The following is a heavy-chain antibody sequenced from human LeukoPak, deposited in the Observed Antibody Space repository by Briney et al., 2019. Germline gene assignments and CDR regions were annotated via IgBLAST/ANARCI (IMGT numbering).Heavy chain of an antibody. J-gene: IGHJ6*03. Sequence: GGSLRLSCAASGFTFSSYSMNWVRQAPGKGLEWVSYISSSSSTIYYADSVKGRFTISRDNAKNSLYLQMNSLRAEDTAVYYCARCSYATSYDYYYMDAWGKGTTVTVSS. CDR1: GFTFSSYS. CDR3: ARCSYATSYDYYYMDA. D-gene: IGHD5-18*01. V-gene: IGHV3-48*01. CDR2: ISSSSSTI.